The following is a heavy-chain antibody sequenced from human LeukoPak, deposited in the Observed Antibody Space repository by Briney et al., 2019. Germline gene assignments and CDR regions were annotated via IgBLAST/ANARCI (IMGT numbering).Heavy chain of an antibody. CDR2: IYYSGSA. CDR3: ARHGNIVIVPAALGFDY. J-gene: IGHJ4*02. CDR1: GGSISSSSYF. Sequence: SGTLSFTCTVSGGSISSSSYFWAWIRQPPGKGLEWIGSIYYSGSAYYNPSLKSRVAISVDTSKNQFSLKLSSVTAADTAVYYCARHGNIVIVPAALGFDYWGQGTLVTVYS. D-gene: IGHD2-2*01. V-gene: IGHV4-39*01.